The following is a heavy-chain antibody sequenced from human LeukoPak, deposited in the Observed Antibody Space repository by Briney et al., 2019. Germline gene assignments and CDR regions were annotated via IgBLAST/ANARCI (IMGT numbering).Heavy chain of an antibody. Sequence: SETLSLTCTVSGGSVSSYYWSWIRQPPGKGLEWIGYIYYSGSTNYNPSLKSRVTISVDTSKNQFSLKLSSVTAADTAVYYCARCIAVAGAFDYWGQGTLVTVSS. V-gene: IGHV4-59*02. D-gene: IGHD6-19*01. CDR2: IYYSGST. J-gene: IGHJ4*02. CDR3: ARCIAVAGAFDY. CDR1: GGSVSSYY.